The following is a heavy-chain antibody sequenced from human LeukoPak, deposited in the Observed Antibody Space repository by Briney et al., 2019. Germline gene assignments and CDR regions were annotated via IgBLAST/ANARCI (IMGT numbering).Heavy chain of an antibody. D-gene: IGHD7-27*01. CDR1: GFSLSGSSLC. V-gene: IGHV2-70*11. CDR3: ARMRYVRTGDFDFDH. J-gene: IGHJ4*02. CDR2: IDWDDDK. Sequence: SGPALVKPTETLTLTCTFSGFSLSGSSLCMSWIRQPPGKALEWLARIDWDDDKYYNTSLRTRPTISKDTSKNQVVLRMTNLDPVDTATYYCARMRYVRTGDFDFDHWGQGILVTVSS.